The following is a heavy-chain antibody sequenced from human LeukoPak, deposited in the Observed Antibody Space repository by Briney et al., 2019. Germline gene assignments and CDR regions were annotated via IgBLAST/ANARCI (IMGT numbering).Heavy chain of an antibody. D-gene: IGHD2-21*01. V-gene: IGHV4-38-2*02. CDR3: ARDLGPAYCSGDCSSPTY. J-gene: IGHJ4*02. Sequence: SETLSLTCTVSGYSISSGYYWAWIRQPPKKGLEWIGTIYHSGSAYYKPSLKSRVTISLDTSKNQFSLKMTSVTAADTAVYYCARDLGPAYCSGDCSSPTYWGQGTLVTVSS. CDR2: IYHSGSA. CDR1: GYSISSGYY.